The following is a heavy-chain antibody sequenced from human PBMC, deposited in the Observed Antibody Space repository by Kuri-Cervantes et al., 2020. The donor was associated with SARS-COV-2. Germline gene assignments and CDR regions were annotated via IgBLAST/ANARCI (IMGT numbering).Heavy chain of an antibody. Sequence: GGSLRLSCAASGFTFSSYAMSWVRQAPGKGLEWVSAISGSGGSTYYADSVKGRFTISRDNSKNTLYLQMNSLRAEDTAVCYCAKVFVEILGYCSGGSCYFDYWGQGTLVTVSS. CDR2: ISGSGGST. V-gene: IGHV3-23*01. CDR3: AKVFVEILGYCSGGSCYFDY. J-gene: IGHJ4*02. D-gene: IGHD2-15*01. CDR1: GFTFSSYA.